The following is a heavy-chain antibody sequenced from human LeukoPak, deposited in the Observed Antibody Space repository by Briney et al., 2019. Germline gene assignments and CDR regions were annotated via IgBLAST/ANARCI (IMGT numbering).Heavy chain of an antibody. J-gene: IGHJ3*02. CDR3: ARSRGILGFDI. Sequence: GGSLRLSCAASGFTFGDYYMSWIRQAPGKGLEWVSYISSSSSYTNYADSVKGRFTISRDNAKNSLYLQMNSLRAEDTAVYYCARSRGILGFDIWGQGTMVTVSS. CDR2: ISSSSSYT. V-gene: IGHV3-11*06. D-gene: IGHD3-16*01. CDR1: GFTFGDYY.